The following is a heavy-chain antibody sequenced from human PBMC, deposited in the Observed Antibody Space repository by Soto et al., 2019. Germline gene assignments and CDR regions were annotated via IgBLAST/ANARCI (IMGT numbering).Heavy chain of an antibody. V-gene: IGHV1-69*02. J-gene: IGHJ4*02. CDR2: VIPIFDIT. CDR1: GDTFSIYT. Sequence: QVQLVQSGSEVKKPGSSVKVSCKASGDTFSIYTISWVRQAPGQGLEWMGRVIPIFDITSYTQIFQGRVTGTAEHCPATVYMELTSLRSEDTAVYLCARDRDNRNMTNVDIWGEGRPVTAAS. D-gene: IGHD1-20*01. CDR3: ARDRDNRNMTNVDI.